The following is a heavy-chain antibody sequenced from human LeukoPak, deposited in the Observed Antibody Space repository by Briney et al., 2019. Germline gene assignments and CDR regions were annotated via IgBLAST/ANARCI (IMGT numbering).Heavy chain of an antibody. CDR3: ARDLTPGGYFDY. D-gene: IGHD1-14*01. Sequence: GGSLRLSCAASGFTVSTNYMSWVRQAPGKGLEWVSVIYSGGSTFYADSVKGRFTISRDNSKNTLYLQMDSLRAEDTAVYYCARDLTPGGYFDYWGQGTLVTVSS. V-gene: IGHV3-53*01. CDR1: GFTVSTNY. J-gene: IGHJ4*02. CDR2: IYSGGST.